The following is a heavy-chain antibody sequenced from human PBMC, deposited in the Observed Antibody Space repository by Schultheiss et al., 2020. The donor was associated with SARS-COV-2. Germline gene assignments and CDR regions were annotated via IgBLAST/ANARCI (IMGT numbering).Heavy chain of an antibody. D-gene: IGHD6-19*01. J-gene: IGHJ4*02. CDR3: ARGDTSGWPIDY. V-gene: IGHV3-7*01. CDR1: GFTFRNYW. Sequence: GGSLRLSCAASGFTFRNYWMDWVRQAPGKGLQWVANIKQDGTVKHYVDSVRGRFIISRDNGKNTLYLQMNNLRAEDTAVYYCARGDTSGWPIDYWGQGTLVTVSS. CDR2: IKQDGTVK.